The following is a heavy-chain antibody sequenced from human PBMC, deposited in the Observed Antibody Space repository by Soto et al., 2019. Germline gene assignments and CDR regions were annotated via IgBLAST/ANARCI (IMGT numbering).Heavy chain of an antibody. CDR3: ARNGYSGYDWYYYGMDV. CDR1: GGTFSSYA. D-gene: IGHD5-12*01. V-gene: IGHV1-69*12. J-gene: IGHJ6*02. Sequence: QVQLVQSGAEVKKPGSSVKVSCKASGGTFSSYAISWVRQAPGQGLEWMGGIIPIFGTANYAQKFQGRVTITADESTSTAYMELSSLRSEDTAVYYCARNGYSGYDWYYYGMDVWGQGTTVTVSS. CDR2: IIPIFGTA.